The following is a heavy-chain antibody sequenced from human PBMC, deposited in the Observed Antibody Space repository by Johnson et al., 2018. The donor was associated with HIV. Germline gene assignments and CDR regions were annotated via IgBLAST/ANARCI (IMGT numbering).Heavy chain of an antibody. CDR2: IKQDGSEK. CDR1: GFTFSSYA. J-gene: IGHJ3*02. Sequence: VQLVESGGGLVQPGGSLRLSCAASGFTFSSYAMSWVRQAPGKGLEWVANIKQDGSEKYYVDSVKGRFTISRDNAKRSLYLQMNSLRAEDTAGYYCAREAVGLRGWGHVVDIWGQGTMVTVSS. D-gene: IGHD3-16*01. V-gene: IGHV3-7*01. CDR3: AREAVGLRGWGHVVDI.